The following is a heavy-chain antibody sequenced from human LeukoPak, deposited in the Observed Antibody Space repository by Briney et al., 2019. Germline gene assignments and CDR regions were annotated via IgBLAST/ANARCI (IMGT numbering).Heavy chain of an antibody. Sequence: GGSLRLSCTASGFTFADSAMSWFRQAPGKGLEWVGFIRSKAYGVTTEYAASVMGRFTISRDDSKSIAYLQMDSLKTEDTAVYYCTRVNYDILTGYYLFDYWGQGTLVTVSS. CDR1: GFTFADSA. CDR2: IRSKAYGVTT. J-gene: IGHJ4*02. D-gene: IGHD3-9*01. V-gene: IGHV3-49*03. CDR3: TRVNYDILTGYYLFDY.